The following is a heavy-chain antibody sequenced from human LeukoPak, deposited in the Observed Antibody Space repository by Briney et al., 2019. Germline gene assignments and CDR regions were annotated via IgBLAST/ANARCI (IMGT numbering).Heavy chain of an antibody. J-gene: IGHJ4*02. CDR2: ISYDGSKK. Sequence: GGSLRLSCAASGFTFSSYGMHWVRQAPGKELEWVAIISYDGSKKHYADSVKGRFTISRDNSKNTLNLQMNSLTAEDTAVYYCAKPISSGYYQFDYWGQGTLVTVSS. V-gene: IGHV3-30*18. CDR1: GFTFSSYG. CDR3: AKPISSGYYQFDY. D-gene: IGHD3-22*01.